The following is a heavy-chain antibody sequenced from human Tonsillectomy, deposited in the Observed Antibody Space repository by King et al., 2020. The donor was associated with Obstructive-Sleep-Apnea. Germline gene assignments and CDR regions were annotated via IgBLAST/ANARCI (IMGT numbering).Heavy chain of an antibody. Sequence: VQLQESGPGLVKPSQTLSLTCAVSGGSISSGGYSWSWIRQPQGKGLEGIGYIYYSGSTFYNPSLKRRVTISVDTSKNQFSLKLRSVTAADTAVYYCARAPTAMVFAADYFDYWGQGTLVTVSS. CDR2: IYYSGST. CDR3: ARAPTAMVFAADYFDY. D-gene: IGHD5-18*01. CDR1: GGSISSGGYS. J-gene: IGHJ4*02. V-gene: IGHV4-30-4*07.